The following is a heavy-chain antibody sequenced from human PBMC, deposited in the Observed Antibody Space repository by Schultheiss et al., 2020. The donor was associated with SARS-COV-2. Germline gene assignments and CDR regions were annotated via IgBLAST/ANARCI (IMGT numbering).Heavy chain of an antibody. D-gene: IGHD6-19*01. CDR2: IYTSGST. J-gene: IGHJ4*02. CDR3: ARGIGQVAGAYYFDY. Sequence: SETLSLTCTVSGGSISSGGYYWSWIRQHPGKGLEWIGRIYTSGSTNYNPSLKSRVTMSVDTSKNQFSLKLSSVTAADTAVYYCARGIGQVAGAYYFDYWGQGTLVTVSS. CDR1: GGSISSGGYY. V-gene: IGHV4-61*02.